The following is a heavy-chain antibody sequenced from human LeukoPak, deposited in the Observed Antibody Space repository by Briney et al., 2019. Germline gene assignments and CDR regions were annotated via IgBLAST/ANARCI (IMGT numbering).Heavy chain of an antibody. CDR1: GFTFSDYS. CDR2: VGISSGNT. CDR3: AKEYSGYDFDY. J-gene: IGHJ4*02. Sequence: GGSLRLSCAASGFTFSDYSMNWVRQAPGKGLEWISYVGISSGNTKYADSVKGRFTISRDNSKDTLYLQMNSLRAEDTAVYYCAKEYSGYDFDYWGQGTLVTVSS. D-gene: IGHD5-12*01. V-gene: IGHV3-48*01.